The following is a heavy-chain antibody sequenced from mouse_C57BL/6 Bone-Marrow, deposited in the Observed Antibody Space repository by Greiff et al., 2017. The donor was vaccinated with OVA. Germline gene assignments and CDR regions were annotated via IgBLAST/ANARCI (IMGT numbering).Heavy chain of an antibody. CDR2: ISSGGSYT. V-gene: IGHV5-6*01. CDR3: ARQGGYYYAMDY. CDR1: GFTFSSYG. J-gene: IGHJ4*01. Sequence: EVQVVESGGDLVKPGGSLKLSCAASGFTFSSYGMSWVRQTPDKRLEWVATISSGGSYTYYPDSVKGRITISRDNAKNTLDLQMSSLESEDTAMYYCARQGGYYYAMDYWGQGTSVTVSS. D-gene: IGHD2-2*01.